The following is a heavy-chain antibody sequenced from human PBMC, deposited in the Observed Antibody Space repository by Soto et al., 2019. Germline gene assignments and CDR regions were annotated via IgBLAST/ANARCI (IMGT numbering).Heavy chain of an antibody. CDR3: AKGEGYCSGGSCLNWFDP. V-gene: IGHV3-23*01. CDR2: ISGSGDDT. CDR1: GFTFSSYA. D-gene: IGHD2-15*01. J-gene: IGHJ5*02. Sequence: EVQLLESGGGLVQPGGSLRLSCAASGFTFSSYAMSWVRQAPGKGLEWVSAISGSGDDTYYADSVKGRFTISRDDSKNTLYVKMNSLRAEDTAVYYCAKGEGYCSGGSCLNWFDPWGQGTLVTVSS.